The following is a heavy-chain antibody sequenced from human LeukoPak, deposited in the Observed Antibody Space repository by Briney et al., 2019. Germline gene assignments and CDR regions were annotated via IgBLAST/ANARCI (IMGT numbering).Heavy chain of an antibody. CDR2: MKLDGSEK. V-gene: IGHV3-7*04. CDR3: ARAMSTFGGVRNYFDS. CDR1: GFTFSSYW. D-gene: IGHD3-16*01. J-gene: IGHJ4*02. Sequence: GGSLRLSCAASGFTFSSYWMGWVRQAPGKGLEWVANMKLDGSEKYYVDSVKGRFTISRDNAKSSLDLETNSLRAEDTAVYYCARAMSTFGGVRNYFDSWGQGTLVTVSS.